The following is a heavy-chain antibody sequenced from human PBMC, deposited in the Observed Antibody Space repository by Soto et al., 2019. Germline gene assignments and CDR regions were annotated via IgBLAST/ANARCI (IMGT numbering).Heavy chain of an antibody. Sequence: RGSLRLSCADSGFTFSRYALSWVRQAPGKGLEWVSAISGSGGSTYYEDSVKGRFTISRDNSKNTLYLQMNSLRAEETAVYYCAKEGRRIAAARSDYWGQGTLLTATS. CDR2: ISGSGGST. CDR3: AKEGRRIAAARSDY. D-gene: IGHD6-13*01. CDR1: GFTFSRYA. J-gene: IGHJ4*02. V-gene: IGHV3-23*01.